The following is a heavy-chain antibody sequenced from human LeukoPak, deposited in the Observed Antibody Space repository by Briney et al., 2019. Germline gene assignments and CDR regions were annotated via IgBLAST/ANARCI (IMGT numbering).Heavy chain of an antibody. J-gene: IGHJ6*03. CDR1: GYTFTGYY. V-gene: IGHV1-2*02. D-gene: IGHD4/OR15-4a*01. Sequence: ASVKVSCKASGYTFTGYYMHWVRQAPGQGLEWMGWINPNSGGTNYAQKFQGRVTMTSNISINTAYMEVSSLTSEDTAIYYCARAGIAVNGAFWGTYYYFYIDVWGEGTTVTISS. CDR2: INPNSGGT. CDR3: ARAGIAVNGAFWGTYYYFYIDV.